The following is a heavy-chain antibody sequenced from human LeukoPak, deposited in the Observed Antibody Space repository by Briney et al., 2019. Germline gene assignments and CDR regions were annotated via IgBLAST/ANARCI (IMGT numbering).Heavy chain of an antibody. CDR3: ARAPNAAYGGA. CDR1: GFTFSSYS. Sequence: AGGSLRLSCAASGFTFSSYSMNWVRQAPGKGLEWVSSISSTSSYMYYADSVEGRFTISRDNAKNSLFLQVNSLRVEDTAVYYCARAPNAAYGGAWGQGTLVTVSS. V-gene: IGHV3-21*01. CDR2: ISSTSSYM. D-gene: IGHD4-17*01. J-gene: IGHJ5*02.